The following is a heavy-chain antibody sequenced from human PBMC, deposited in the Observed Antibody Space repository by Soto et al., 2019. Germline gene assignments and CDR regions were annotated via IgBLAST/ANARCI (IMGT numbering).Heavy chain of an antibody. CDR3: ARSKGDYEIDAFDI. CDR1: GGSISSSNW. V-gene: IGHV4-4*02. D-gene: IGHD4-17*01. J-gene: IGHJ3*02. Sequence: QVQLQESGPGLVKPSGTLSLTCAVSGGSISSSNWWSWVRQPPGKGLEWIGEIYHSGSTNYNPSLQSRVTISVDKSKIQYSLTLSSVTDADTAVYYCARSKGDYEIDAFDIWGQGTMVTVSS. CDR2: IYHSGST.